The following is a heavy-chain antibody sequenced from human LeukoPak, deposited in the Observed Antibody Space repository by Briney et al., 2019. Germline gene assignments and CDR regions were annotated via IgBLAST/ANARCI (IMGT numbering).Heavy chain of an antibody. Sequence: PGGSLRLPCAASGFIQRDYWRSWVRQPPGKGLEWVANIKTDGSEKYYVDSVKGRFTISRDNAKNSLYLQMSSLRAEDTAVYYCARGGWRPDPWGQGTLVTVSS. V-gene: IGHV3-7*01. CDR3: ARGGWRPDP. D-gene: IGHD6-19*01. CDR1: GFIQRDYW. CDR2: IKTDGSEK. J-gene: IGHJ5*02.